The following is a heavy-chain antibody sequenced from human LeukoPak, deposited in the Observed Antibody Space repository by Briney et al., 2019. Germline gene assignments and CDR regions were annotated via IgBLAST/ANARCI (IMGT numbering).Heavy chain of an antibody. D-gene: IGHD1-26*01. CDR2: ISSGGGST. J-gene: IGHJ4*02. V-gene: IGHV3-23*01. Sequence: GGSLRLSCAASGFTFSSHAMSWVRQAPGERLEWVSAISSGGGSTYYADSVKGRFTISRDNSKNTLYLQMNSLRAEDMAVYYCAKEPYSGSQLLDYWGQGTLVTVSS. CDR3: AKEPYSGSQLLDY. CDR1: GFTFSSHA.